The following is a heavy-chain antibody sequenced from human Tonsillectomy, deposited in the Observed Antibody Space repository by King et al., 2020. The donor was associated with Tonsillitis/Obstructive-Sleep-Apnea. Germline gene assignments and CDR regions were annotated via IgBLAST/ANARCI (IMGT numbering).Heavy chain of an antibody. CDR2: INHSGST. D-gene: IGHD2-21*01. CDR1: GGSFSGYY. Sequence: VQLQQWGAGLLKPSETLSLTCAVYGGSFSGYYWSWIRQPPGKGLEWIGEINHSGSTNYNPSLKSRVTISVDTSKNQFSLKLSSVAAADTAVYYCARGDGVVIAIRPGVYMDVWGKGTTVTVSS. J-gene: IGHJ6*03. CDR3: ARGDGVVIAIRPGVYMDV. V-gene: IGHV4-34*01.